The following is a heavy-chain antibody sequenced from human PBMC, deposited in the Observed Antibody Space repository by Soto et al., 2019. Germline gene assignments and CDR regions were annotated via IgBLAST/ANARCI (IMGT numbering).Heavy chain of an antibody. Sequence: QVQLVESGGGVVQPGTSLRLSCAASGFRFKSFVMHWVRQAPGKGLEWVAFTSYDGNNKDYGDSVKGRFTVSRDNSQNTLHLCMDFLRPEDTVLYFCARWGTTGGFDLWGKGTLVSVSS. J-gene: IGHJ4*02. CDR1: GFRFKSFV. CDR2: TSYDGNNK. V-gene: IGHV3-30*19. D-gene: IGHD3-16*01. CDR3: ARWGTTGGFDL.